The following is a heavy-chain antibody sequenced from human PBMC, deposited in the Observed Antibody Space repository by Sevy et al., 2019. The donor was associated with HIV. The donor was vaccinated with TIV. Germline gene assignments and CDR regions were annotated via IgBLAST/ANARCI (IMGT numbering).Heavy chain of an antibody. V-gene: IGHV5-51*01. Sequence: GGSLRLSCKGSGYRFTSYWIGWVRQMPDKGLEWMGIFYPGDSDTGYSPSFQGQVTISADKSISTAYLQWSSLKASDTAMYYCARKHYYDSSGYYPNFDYWGQGTLVTVSS. CDR2: FYPGDSDT. D-gene: IGHD3-22*01. CDR3: ARKHYYDSSGYYPNFDY. CDR1: GYRFTSYW. J-gene: IGHJ4*02.